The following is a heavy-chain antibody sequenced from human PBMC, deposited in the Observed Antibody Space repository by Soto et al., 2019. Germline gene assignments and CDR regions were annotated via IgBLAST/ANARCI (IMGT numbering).Heavy chain of an antibody. J-gene: IGHJ4*02. Sequence: PGGSLRLSCAASGFTFSDHHMDWVRQAPGKGLEWVGRSGNKADAYITRYAASVSGRFTISRDDSKTTVYLQMSSLKTEDTAVYFCARDSLSWSFDYWGQGTLVTVSS. D-gene: IGHD6-13*01. CDR2: SGNKADAYIT. V-gene: IGHV3-72*01. CDR3: ARDSLSWSFDY. CDR1: GFTFSDHH.